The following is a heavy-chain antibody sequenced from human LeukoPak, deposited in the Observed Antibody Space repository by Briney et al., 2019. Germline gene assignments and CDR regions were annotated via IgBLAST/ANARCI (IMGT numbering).Heavy chain of an antibody. J-gene: IGHJ4*02. D-gene: IGHD3-10*01. CDR3: AKSYASGSFYDY. CDR1: GFTFSSYG. V-gene: IGHV3-23*01. Sequence: GGSLRLSCAASGFTFSSYGMSWVRQSPGKGLEWVSRVSGSGGRTYYADSVKGRFTISRDNSKNTLSLQMNNLRADDTAIYYCAKSYASGSFYDYWGQGTLVTVSS. CDR2: VSGSGGRT.